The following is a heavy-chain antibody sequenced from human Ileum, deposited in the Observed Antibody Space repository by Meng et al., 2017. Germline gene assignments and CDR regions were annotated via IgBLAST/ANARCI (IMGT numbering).Heavy chain of an antibody. CDR3: ARXYNFWSGYYEWFDP. V-gene: IGHV4-31*03. CDR1: GASISSGNYY. Sequence: VQLQXXGPGLVXPSQNLSLTCTFSGASISSGNYYWSWIRPPPGQGLEGCGYMLXSGTTYYNPSLKSRVXXSVXTXKSQFXLNLSSVXXADTAVXYCARXYNFWSGYYEWFDPWGQGTLVTVSS. J-gene: IGHJ5*02. D-gene: IGHD3-3*01. CDR2: MLXSGTT.